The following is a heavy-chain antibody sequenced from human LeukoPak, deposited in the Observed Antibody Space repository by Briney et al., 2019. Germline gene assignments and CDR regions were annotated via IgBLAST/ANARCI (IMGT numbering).Heavy chain of an antibody. CDR2: IYPGDSDT. Sequence: GESLKISCKGSGYSFASYWIGWVRQMPGKGLEWMGIIYPGDSDTTYSPSFQGQVTISAAKSISTAHLQWRSLTASDPAMYYCASPNYYSSGSYSIWYFDYWGQGTLVTVSS. V-gene: IGHV5-51*01. CDR1: GYSFASYW. CDR3: ASPNYYSSGSYSIWYFDY. D-gene: IGHD3-10*01. J-gene: IGHJ4*02.